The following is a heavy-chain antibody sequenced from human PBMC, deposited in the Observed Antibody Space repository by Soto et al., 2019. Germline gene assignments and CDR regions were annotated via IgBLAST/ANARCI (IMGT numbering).Heavy chain of an antibody. CDR1: GFTFSSYA. CDR3: AKDLGQKVIAVAGTGFDY. CDR2: ISGSGGST. D-gene: IGHD6-19*01. Sequence: GGSLRLSCAASGFTFSSYAMSWVRQAPGKGLEWVSAISGSGGSTYYADSVKGRFTISRDNSKNTLYLQMNSLRAEDTAVYYCAKDLGQKVIAVAGTGFDYWGQGTLVTVSS. V-gene: IGHV3-23*01. J-gene: IGHJ4*02.